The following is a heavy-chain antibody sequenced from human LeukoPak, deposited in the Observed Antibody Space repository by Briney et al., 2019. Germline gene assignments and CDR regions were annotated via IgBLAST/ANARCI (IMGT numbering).Heavy chain of an antibody. CDR1: GGSFSGYY. V-gene: IGHV4-34*01. CDR3: ARWQTESKFDY. J-gene: IGHJ4*02. CDR2: INHSGST. Sequence: PSETLSLTCAVYGGSFSGYYWSWIRQPPGKGLEWIGEINHSGSTNYNPSLKSRVTISVDTSKNQFSLKLSSVTAADTAVYYCARWQTESKFDYWGQGTLVTVSS.